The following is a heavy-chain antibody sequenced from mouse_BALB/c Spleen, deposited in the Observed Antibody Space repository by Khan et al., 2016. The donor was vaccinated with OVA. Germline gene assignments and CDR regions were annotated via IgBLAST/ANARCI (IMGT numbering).Heavy chain of an antibody. D-gene: IGHD2-10*02. J-gene: IGHJ4*01. Sequence: EVQLQESGPGLVKPSQSLSLTCTVTGYSITSDYAWNWIRQFPGNRLEWMGYISYSGSTSYKPSLKSRISITRDTSKNQFFLQLNSVTSEETATYYCTRGISYGNYLFYYAMDYGGQGTSVTVSS. V-gene: IGHV3-2*02. CDR2: ISYSGST. CDR3: TRGISYGNYLFYYAMDY. CDR1: GYSITSDYA.